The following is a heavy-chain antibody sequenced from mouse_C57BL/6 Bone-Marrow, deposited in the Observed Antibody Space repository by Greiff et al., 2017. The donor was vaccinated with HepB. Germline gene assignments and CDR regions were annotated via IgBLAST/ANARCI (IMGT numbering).Heavy chain of an antibody. CDR1: GYTFTSYW. J-gene: IGHJ2*01. CDR2: IHPNSGST. Sequence: QVQLQQPGAELVKPGASVKLSCKASGYTFTSYWMHWVKQRPGQGLEWIGMIHPNSGSTNYNEKFKSKATLTVDKSSSTAYMQLSSLTSEDSAVYYCARWDNGSSPFDYWGQGTTLTVSS. CDR3: ARWDNGSSPFDY. D-gene: IGHD1-1*01. V-gene: IGHV1-64*01.